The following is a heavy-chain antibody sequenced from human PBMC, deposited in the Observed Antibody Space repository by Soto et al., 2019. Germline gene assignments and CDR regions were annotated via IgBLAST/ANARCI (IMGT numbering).Heavy chain of an antibody. CDR2: TYYRSKWYN. J-gene: IGHJ6*02. V-gene: IGHV6-1*01. CDR1: GDSVSSNSAA. Sequence: SQTLSFTCAISGDSVSSNSAAWNWIRQSPSRGLEWLGRTYYRSKWYNDYAVSVKSRITVNPDTSKNQFSLQLNSVTPEDTAVYYCARLRSGYSYGRPYSYGMDVWGQGTTVTVSS. D-gene: IGHD5-18*01. CDR3: ARLRSGYSYGRPYSYGMDV.